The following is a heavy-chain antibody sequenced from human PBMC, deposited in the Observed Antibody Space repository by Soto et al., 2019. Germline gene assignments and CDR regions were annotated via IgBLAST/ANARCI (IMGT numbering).Heavy chain of an antibody. D-gene: IGHD3-22*01. J-gene: IGHJ4*02. Sequence: SETLSLTCAVSGGSISSGGYSWSWIRQPPGKGLEWIGYIYHSGSTYYNPSLKSRVTISVDRSKNQFSLKLSSVTAADTAVYYCARAFTPGGSGYYYLSFYFDYWGQGTLVTVSS. CDR3: ARAFTPGGSGYYYLSFYFDY. CDR2: IYHSGST. V-gene: IGHV4-30-2*01. CDR1: GGSISSGGYS.